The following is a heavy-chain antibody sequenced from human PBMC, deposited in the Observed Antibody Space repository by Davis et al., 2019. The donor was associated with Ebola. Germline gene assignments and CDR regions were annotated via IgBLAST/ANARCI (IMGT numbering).Heavy chain of an antibody. CDR1: GGSISSYY. CDR2: IYYSGST. D-gene: IGHD4-23*01. CDR3: ARLTVGP. J-gene: IGHJ5*02. Sequence: MPSETLSLSCTVSGGSISSYYWSWIRQPPGKGLEWIGYIYYSGSTNYNPSLKSRVTISVDTSKNQFSLKLTSVTAADTAVYYCARLTVGPWGQGALVTVSS. V-gene: IGHV4-59*08.